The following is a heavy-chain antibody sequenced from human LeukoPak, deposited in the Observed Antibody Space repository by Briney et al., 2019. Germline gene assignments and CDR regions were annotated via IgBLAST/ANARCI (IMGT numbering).Heavy chain of an antibody. CDR2: IIPILGIA. Sequence: SVKVSCKASGGTFSSYTISWVRQAPGQGLEWMGRIIPILGIANYAQKFQGRVTITADKSTSTAYMELSSLRSDDTAVYYCARDPRSRQPSYDAFDIWGQGTMVTVSS. V-gene: IGHV1-69*04. CDR1: GGTFSSYT. CDR3: ARDPRSRQPSYDAFDI. D-gene: IGHD1-1*01. J-gene: IGHJ3*02.